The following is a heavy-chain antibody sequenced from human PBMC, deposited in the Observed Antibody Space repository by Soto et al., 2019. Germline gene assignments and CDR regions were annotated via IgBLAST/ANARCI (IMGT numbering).Heavy chain of an antibody. J-gene: IGHJ4*02. Sequence: EVQLVESGGGLVQPGRSLRVSCAASGFTFDDYAMHWVRQAPGKGLEWVSGISWNSGSIGYADSVKGRFTISRDNAKNSLYLEMNSLRAEDSALYYCAKGASSAVAGNCYLDYWGQGTLVTVSS. CDR2: ISWNSGSI. D-gene: IGHD6-19*01. CDR1: GFTFDDYA. V-gene: IGHV3-9*01. CDR3: AKGASSAVAGNCYLDY.